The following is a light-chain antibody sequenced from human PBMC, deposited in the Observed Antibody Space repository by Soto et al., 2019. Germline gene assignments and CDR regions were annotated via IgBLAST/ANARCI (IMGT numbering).Light chain of an antibody. CDR2: GAS. CDR3: QQYVSSPRT. J-gene: IGKJ1*01. CDR1: QSVSSSY. Sequence: EIVLTQSPGTLSLSPGERATLACRASQSVSSSYLAWYQQKPGQAPRLLIYGASRRATRIPDRFSGSGSGTDFTLTISRLEPEDLAVYYCQQYVSSPRTFGQGTKVEIK. V-gene: IGKV3-20*01.